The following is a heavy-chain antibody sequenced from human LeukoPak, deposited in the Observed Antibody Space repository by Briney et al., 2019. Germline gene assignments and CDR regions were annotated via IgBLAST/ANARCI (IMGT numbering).Heavy chain of an antibody. CDR1: GFTVSSNY. Sequence: TGGSLRLSCAASGFTVSSNYMSWVRQAPGKGLEWVSVIYSGGGTYYADSVKGRFTISRDNSKNTLSLQMNSLRAEDTAVYYCAGTAKRYYFDYWGQGTLVTVSS. D-gene: IGHD1-1*01. CDR2: IYSGGGT. V-gene: IGHV3-66*01. J-gene: IGHJ4*02. CDR3: AGTAKRYYFDY.